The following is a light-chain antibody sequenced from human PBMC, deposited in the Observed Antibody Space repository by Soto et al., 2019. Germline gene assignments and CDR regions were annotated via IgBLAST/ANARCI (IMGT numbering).Light chain of an antibody. V-gene: IGLV1-40*01. CDR1: SSNVGADYD. J-gene: IGLJ1*01. CDR2: ANT. Sequence: VRAQPRSVCGDPGQMVTISRTGSSSNVGADYDVHWYQQLPGTAPKLLIYANTNRPSGVPGRFSGSKSGTSASLAITGLQAEYEADYYCQSYDSSLGGYVFGTGTKLTVL. CDR3: QSYDSSLGGYV.